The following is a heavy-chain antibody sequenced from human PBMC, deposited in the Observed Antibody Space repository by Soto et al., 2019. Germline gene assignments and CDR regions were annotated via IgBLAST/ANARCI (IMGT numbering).Heavy chain of an antibody. CDR1: GFTFSGYW. CDR2: IKQDGSER. D-gene: IGHD2-2*01. CDR3: VRDPGPRPAAIRALGVFDP. Sequence: PGGSLRLSCVASGFTFSGYWMSWVRQAPGKGLEWVAKIKQDGSERHYVDSVKGRFTISRDNANNSVFLQMNNLRDEDTAVYYCVRDPGPRPAAIRALGVFDPWGQGMLVTVSS. J-gene: IGHJ5*02. V-gene: IGHV3-7*03.